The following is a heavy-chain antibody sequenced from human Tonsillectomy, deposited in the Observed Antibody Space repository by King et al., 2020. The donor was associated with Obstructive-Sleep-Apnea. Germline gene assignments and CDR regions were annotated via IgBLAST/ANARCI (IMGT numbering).Heavy chain of an antibody. J-gene: IGHJ4*02. CDR2: IYYSGST. Sequence: VQLQESGPGLVKPSETLSLTCTVSVGSISSYSWSWIRQPPGKVLEWIGYIYYSGSTNYNPSLKSRVSISVDTSKNQFSLKLSSVTAADTAVYYCARISTRKSGFPLDYWGQGTLVTVSS. D-gene: IGHD3-22*01. CDR3: ARISTRKSGFPLDY. CDR1: VGSISSYS. V-gene: IGHV4-59*08.